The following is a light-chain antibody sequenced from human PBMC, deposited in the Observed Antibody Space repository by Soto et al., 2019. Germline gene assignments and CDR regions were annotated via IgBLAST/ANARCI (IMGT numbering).Light chain of an antibody. CDR3: QQYETFSGT. CDR2: DAS. CDR1: QSVSGW. V-gene: IGKV1-5*01. Sequence: IQMTQSPSTLSASFGDTVTVTCLASQSVSGWLAWYQQKPGEAPKLLGYDASALPRGVPSRVSGSGSWTKFTLTIASLKPDDFETYYCQQYETFSGTFGPGTKVDI. J-gene: IGKJ1*01.